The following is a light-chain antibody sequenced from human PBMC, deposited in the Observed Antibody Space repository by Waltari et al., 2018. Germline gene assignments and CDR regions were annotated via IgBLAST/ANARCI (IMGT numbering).Light chain of an antibody. CDR3: AAWDDSLSGHLL. CDR2: RNN. V-gene: IGLV1-47*01. CDR1: SSNIGNNF. Sequence: QSVLTQPPSASGTPGQRVTISCSGSSSNIGNNFVNWYQQLPGTAPKPLIYRNNQRPSGVPDRFSGSKSGTSASLAFSGLRSEDEAVYYCAAWDDSLSGHLLFGGGTKVTVL. J-gene: IGLJ2*01.